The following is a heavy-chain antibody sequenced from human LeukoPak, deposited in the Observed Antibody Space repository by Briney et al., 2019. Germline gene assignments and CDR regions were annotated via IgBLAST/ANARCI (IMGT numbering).Heavy chain of an antibody. CDR3: ARAPAAARPYYFDY. J-gene: IGHJ4*02. V-gene: IGHV3-7*01. Sequence: GGSLRLSCVASGFTFSSYWMSWVRQAPGKGLEWVAKIKQDGSEKYYVDSVKGRFTISRDNAKNSLYLQMNSLRPEDTAVYYCARAPAAARPYYFDYWGQGTLVTVSS. CDR1: GFTFSSYW. D-gene: IGHD6-6*01. CDR2: IKQDGSEK.